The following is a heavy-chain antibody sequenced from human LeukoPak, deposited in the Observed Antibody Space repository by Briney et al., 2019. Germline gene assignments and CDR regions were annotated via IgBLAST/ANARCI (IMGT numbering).Heavy chain of an antibody. CDR2: IYYSGST. D-gene: IGHD6-19*01. CDR3: ARQYSSGWDYYYGMDV. CDR1: GGSISSYY. J-gene: IGHJ6*02. V-gene: IGHV4-59*08. Sequence: PSETLSLTCTVSGGSISSYYWSWIRQPPGKGLEWIGYIYYSGSTNYNPSLKSRVIISVDTSKNQFSLKLSSVTAADTAVYYCARQYSSGWDYYYGMDVWGQGTTVTVSS.